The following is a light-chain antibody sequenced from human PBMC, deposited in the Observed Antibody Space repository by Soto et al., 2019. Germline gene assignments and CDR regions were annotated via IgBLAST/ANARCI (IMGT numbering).Light chain of an antibody. CDR3: SSYAGSNNVVV. CDR1: SSDIGGYNY. V-gene: IGLV2-8*01. J-gene: IGLJ2*01. CDR2: EVT. Sequence: QSALTQPPSASGSPGQSVTISCTGTSSDIGGYNYVSWYQQYPGKAPKLMISEVTKRSSGVPDRFSGSKSGNTASLTVSGLQAEDEADYYCSSYAGSNNVVVFGGGTKLTVL.